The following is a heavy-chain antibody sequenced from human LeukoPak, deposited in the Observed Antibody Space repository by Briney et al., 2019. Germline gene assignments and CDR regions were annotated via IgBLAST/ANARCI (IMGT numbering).Heavy chain of an antibody. V-gene: IGHV3-23*01. CDR1: GFTFSSYA. D-gene: IGHD3-16*01. J-gene: IGHJ3*02. CDR3: ARAHRGDDAFDI. CDR2: ISGSGGST. Sequence: PGGSLRLSCAASGFTFSSYAMSWVRQAPGKGLEWVSAISGSGGSTYYADSVKGRFTISRDNSKNTLYLQMNSLRAEDTAVYYCARAHRGDDAFDIWGQGTMVTVSS.